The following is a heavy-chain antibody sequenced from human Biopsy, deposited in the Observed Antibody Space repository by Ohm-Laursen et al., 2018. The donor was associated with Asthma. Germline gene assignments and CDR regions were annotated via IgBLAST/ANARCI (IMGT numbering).Heavy chain of an antibody. Sequence: SSVTVSCKSLGGTFNTYVIGWARQAPGQGLEWMGGINSVFGTTTYPQKFQDRVTITADDSTSTVYMELSSLRPEDPAVYYCDRKAGSCISRTCYSLDFWGQGTLVTVSS. V-gene: IGHV1-69*01. J-gene: IGHJ4*02. D-gene: IGHD2-2*01. CDR1: GGTFNTYV. CDR2: INSVFGTT. CDR3: DRKAGSCISRTCYSLDF.